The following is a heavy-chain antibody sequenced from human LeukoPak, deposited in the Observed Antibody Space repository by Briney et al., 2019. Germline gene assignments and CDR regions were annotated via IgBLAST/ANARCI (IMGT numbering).Heavy chain of an antibody. Sequence: GRSLRLSCAASGFTFSSYGMHWVRQAPGKGLEWVAVISYDGSNKYYADSVKGRFTISRDNAKNSLYLQMNSLRAEDTAVYYCARGSRDIVVVPAAIDWFDPWGQGTLVTVSS. V-gene: IGHV3-30*03. D-gene: IGHD2-2*02. CDR3: ARGSRDIVVVPAAIDWFDP. J-gene: IGHJ5*02. CDR2: ISYDGSNK. CDR1: GFTFSSYG.